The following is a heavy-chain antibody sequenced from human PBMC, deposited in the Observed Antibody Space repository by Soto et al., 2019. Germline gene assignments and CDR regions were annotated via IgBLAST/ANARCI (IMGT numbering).Heavy chain of an antibody. Sequence: ASVKVSCKASGYTFTSYGISWVRQAPGQGLEWMGWISAYNGNTNYAQKLQGRVTMTTDTSTSTAYMELRSLRSDDTAVYYCARGWGGGSGSYYTWFDPWGQGTLVTVSS. CDR1: GYTFTSYG. CDR2: ISAYNGNT. CDR3: ARGWGGGSGSYYTWFDP. D-gene: IGHD3-10*01. V-gene: IGHV1-18*01. J-gene: IGHJ5*02.